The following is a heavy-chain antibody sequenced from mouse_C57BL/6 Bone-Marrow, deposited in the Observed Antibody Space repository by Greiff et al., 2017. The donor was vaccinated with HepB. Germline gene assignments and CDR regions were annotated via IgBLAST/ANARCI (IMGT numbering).Heavy chain of an antibody. D-gene: IGHD2-4*01. CDR1: GYAFTNYL. CDR3: AREIYYDYDGFAY. J-gene: IGHJ3*01. CDR2: INPGSGGT. Sequence: QVHVKQSGAELVRPGTSVKVSCKASGYAFTNYLIEWVKQRPGQGLEWIGVINPGSGGTNYNEKFKGKATLTADKSSSTAYMQLSSLTSEDSAVYFCAREIYYDYDGFAYWGQGTLVTVSA. V-gene: IGHV1-54*01.